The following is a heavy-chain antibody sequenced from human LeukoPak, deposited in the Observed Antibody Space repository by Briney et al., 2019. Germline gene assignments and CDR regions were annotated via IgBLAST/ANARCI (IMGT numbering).Heavy chain of an antibody. V-gene: IGHV3-30*04. J-gene: IGHJ4*02. Sequence: PGRSLRLSCAASGFTFSSYAMHWVRQAPGKGLEWVAVISYDGSNKYYADSVKGRFTISRDNSKNMLYLQMNSLRAEDTAVYYCARDWGYCSGGSCYSFDYWGQGTLVTVSS. D-gene: IGHD2-15*01. CDR1: GFTFSSYA. CDR2: ISYDGSNK. CDR3: ARDWGYCSGGSCYSFDY.